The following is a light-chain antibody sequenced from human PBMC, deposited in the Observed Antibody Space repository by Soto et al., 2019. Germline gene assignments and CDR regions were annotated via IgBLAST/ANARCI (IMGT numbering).Light chain of an antibody. CDR1: QSVSSSY. CDR2: GAS. J-gene: IGKJ3*01. V-gene: IGKV3-20*01. CDR3: QQYGSSLLFT. Sequence: EIVLTQSPGTLSLSPGERATLSCRASQSVSSSYLAWYQQKPGQAPRLLIYGASSRATGIPDRFSGSGSGTDFTLTTIRLEAEDFAVYYCQQYGSSLLFTFGPGTKVDIK.